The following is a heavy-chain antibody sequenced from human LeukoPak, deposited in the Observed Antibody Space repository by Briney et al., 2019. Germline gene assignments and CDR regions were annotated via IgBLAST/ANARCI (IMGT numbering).Heavy chain of an antibody. CDR2: MNPNSGNT. CDR1: GYTFTSYD. CDR3: ARTAPHEGFDY. V-gene: IGHV1-8*03. J-gene: IGHJ4*02. Sequence: ASVNVSCKASGYTFTSYDINWVRQAPGQGLEWMGWMNPNSGNTGYAQKFQGRVTITRNTSISTAYMELSSLRSEDTAVYYCARTAPHEGFDYWGQGTLVTVSS.